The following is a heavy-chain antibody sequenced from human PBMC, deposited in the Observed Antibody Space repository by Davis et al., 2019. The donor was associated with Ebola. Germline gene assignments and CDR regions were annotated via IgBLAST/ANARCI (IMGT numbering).Heavy chain of an antibody. CDR1: EFSFSSYW. V-gene: IGHV3-74*01. D-gene: IGHD1-14*01. CDR2: IYTDGSIP. CDR3: ARDVAGRAGY. Sequence: GESLKISCVASEFSFSSYWFHWVRQAPGKGLEWVSRIYTDGSIPDYADSVRGRFTISRDNAKNTLFLQMNSLRADDTAVYYCARDVAGRAGYWGQGTLVTVSS. J-gene: IGHJ4*02.